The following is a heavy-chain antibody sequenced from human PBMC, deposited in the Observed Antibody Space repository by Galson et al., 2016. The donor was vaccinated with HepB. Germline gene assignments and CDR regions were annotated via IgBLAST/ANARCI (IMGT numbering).Heavy chain of an antibody. CDR2: IKPDGREK. Sequence: SLRLSCAASGFTFSTSWMSWVRQAPGKGLEWVANIKPDGREKYYVDSVKGRFTISRDNAKNSLFLQMNRLRAEDTAVYYCAKDSSSALWGRGSLVTVSS. CDR1: GFTFSTSW. V-gene: IGHV3-7*01. CDR3: AKDSSSAL. J-gene: IGHJ2*01. D-gene: IGHD6-6*01.